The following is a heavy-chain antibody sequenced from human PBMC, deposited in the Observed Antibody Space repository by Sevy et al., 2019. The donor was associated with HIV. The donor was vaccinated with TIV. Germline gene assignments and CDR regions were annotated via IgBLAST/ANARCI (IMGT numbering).Heavy chain of an antibody. CDR2: ISWSSANI. V-gene: IGHV3-9*01. CDR1: GFTFDDYA. CDR3: VKAPYSTSSLGWFDP. Sequence: GGSLRLSCAASGFTFDDYAMHWVRQAPGKGLEWVSSISWSSANIGYADSVKGRFSISRDNAKNSLYLQMNSLRTEDTAFYYCVKAPYSTSSLGWFDPWGQGTLVTVSS. D-gene: IGHD6-13*01. J-gene: IGHJ5*02.